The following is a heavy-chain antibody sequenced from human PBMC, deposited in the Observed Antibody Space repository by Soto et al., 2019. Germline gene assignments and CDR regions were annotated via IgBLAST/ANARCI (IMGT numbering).Heavy chain of an antibody. Sequence: PSETLSLTCTVSGGSISSSSYYWGWIRQPPGKGLEWIGSIYYSGSTYYNPSLKSRVTISVDTSKNQFSLKLSSVTAADTAVYYCASRVMQQLVLDNWFDPWGQGTLVTGSS. V-gene: IGHV4-39*01. CDR2: IYYSGST. CDR3: ASRVMQQLVLDNWFDP. CDR1: GGSISSSSYY. D-gene: IGHD6-13*01. J-gene: IGHJ5*02.